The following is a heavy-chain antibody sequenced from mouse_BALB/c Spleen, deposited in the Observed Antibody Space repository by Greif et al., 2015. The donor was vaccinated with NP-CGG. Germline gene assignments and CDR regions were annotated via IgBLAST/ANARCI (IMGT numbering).Heavy chain of an antibody. D-gene: IGHD3-1*01. CDR3: ARRGSSGYLYAMDY. CDR2: IDPANGNT. J-gene: IGHJ4*01. Sequence: EVQLQQSGAELVKPGASVKLSCTASGFNIKDTYMHWVKQRPEQGLEWIGRIDPANGNTEYDPKFQGKATITADTSSNTAYLQLSSLTSEDTAVYYCARRGSSGYLYAMDYWGQGTSVTVSS. V-gene: IGHV14-3*02. CDR1: GFNIKDTY.